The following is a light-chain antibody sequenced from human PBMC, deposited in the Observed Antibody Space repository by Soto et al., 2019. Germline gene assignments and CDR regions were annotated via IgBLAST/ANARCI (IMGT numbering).Light chain of an antibody. CDR1: QSISSW. CDR3: QQYNSYSGT. J-gene: IGKJ1*01. V-gene: IGKV1-5*01. Sequence: DIQMTQSPSTLSASVGDRVTITCRASQSISSWLAWYQQKPGKAPKLLIYDASSLESGVPSRFSGSGSGTEFILTISSLQSDDFATYYCQQYNSYSGTFGQGTKVEIK. CDR2: DAS.